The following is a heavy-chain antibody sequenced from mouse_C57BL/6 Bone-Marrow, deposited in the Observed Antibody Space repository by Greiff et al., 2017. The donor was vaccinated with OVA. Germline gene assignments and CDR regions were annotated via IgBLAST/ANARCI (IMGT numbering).Heavy chain of an antibody. Sequence: VHLVESGAELVKPGASVKLSCKASGYTFTSYWMQWVKQRPGQGLEWIGEIDPSDSYTNYNQKFKGKATLTVDTSSSTAYMQLSSLTSEDSAVYYCARLRLLYYYAMDYWGQGTSVTVSS. J-gene: IGHJ4*01. CDR2: IDPSDSYT. D-gene: IGHD3-2*02. CDR3: ARLRLLYYYAMDY. CDR1: GYTFTSYW. V-gene: IGHV1-50*01.